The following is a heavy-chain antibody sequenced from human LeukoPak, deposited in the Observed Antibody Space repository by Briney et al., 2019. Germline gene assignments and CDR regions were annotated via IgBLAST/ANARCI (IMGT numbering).Heavy chain of an antibody. D-gene: IGHD2-15*01. CDR1: GFTFSSYS. Sequence: PGGSLRLSCAASGFTFSSYSMNWVRQAPGKGLEWVSPISSSSSYIYYADSVKGRFTISRDNAKNSLYLQMTSLRAEDTAVYYCARGPPIVVVVAAHDYWGQGPLVTVSS. J-gene: IGHJ4*02. CDR3: ARGPPIVVVVAAHDY. V-gene: IGHV3-21*01. CDR2: ISSSSSYI.